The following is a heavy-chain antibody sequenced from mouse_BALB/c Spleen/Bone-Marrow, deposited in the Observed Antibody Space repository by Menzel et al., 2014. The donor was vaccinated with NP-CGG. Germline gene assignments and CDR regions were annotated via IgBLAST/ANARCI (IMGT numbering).Heavy chain of an antibody. Sequence: EVKLEESGAELVKPGASVKLSCTASGFNIKDTYMHWVKQRPEQGLEWIGRIDPANGNTKYDPKFQGKTTITADTSSNTAYLQLSSLTSEDTAVYYCARVFSNAMDYRGQGTPVTVSS. CDR2: IDPANGNT. CDR1: GFNIKDTY. J-gene: IGHJ4*01. CDR3: ARVFSNAMDY. V-gene: IGHV14-3*02.